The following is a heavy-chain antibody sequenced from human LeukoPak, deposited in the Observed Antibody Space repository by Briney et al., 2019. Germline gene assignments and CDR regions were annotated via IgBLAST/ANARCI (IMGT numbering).Heavy chain of an antibody. CDR3: GTQRSTGAIDY. J-gene: IGHJ4*02. V-gene: IGHV3-7*01. CDR1: GFTFSSYW. CDR2: VRQDGGQK. D-gene: IGHD1-1*01. Sequence: GGSLRLSCAASGFTFSSYWMTWVRQAPGKGLEWVANVRQDGGQKYYVYSVKGRFTISRDNAESSLYLQMNSLRAEDTAVYYCGTQRSTGAIDYWGQGTLVTVSS.